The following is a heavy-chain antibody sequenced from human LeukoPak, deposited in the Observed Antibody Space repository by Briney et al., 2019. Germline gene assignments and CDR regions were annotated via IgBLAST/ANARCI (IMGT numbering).Heavy chain of an antibody. Sequence: TSETLSLTCAVYGGSFSVYYWSWIRQPPGKGLEWIGEINHSGSTNYNPSLKSRVTISVDTSKNQFSLKLSSVTAADTAVYYCARGRTILTGYYQFDYWGQGTLVTVSS. V-gene: IGHV4-34*01. D-gene: IGHD3-9*01. CDR1: GGSFSVYY. CDR3: ARGRTILTGYYQFDY. CDR2: INHSGST. J-gene: IGHJ4*02.